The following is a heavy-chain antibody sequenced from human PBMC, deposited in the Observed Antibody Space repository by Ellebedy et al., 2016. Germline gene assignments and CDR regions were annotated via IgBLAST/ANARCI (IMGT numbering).Heavy chain of an antibody. V-gene: IGHV4-59*01. Sequence: SETLSLTCTVSGGSISSYYWSWIRQPPGKGLEWIGYIYYSGSTNYNPSLKSRVTISVDTSKDQFSLKLSSVTAADTAVYYCARGLYSYDYFDYWGQGTLVTVSS. CDR2: IYYSGST. D-gene: IGHD5-18*01. CDR1: GGSISSYY. CDR3: ARGLYSYDYFDY. J-gene: IGHJ4*02.